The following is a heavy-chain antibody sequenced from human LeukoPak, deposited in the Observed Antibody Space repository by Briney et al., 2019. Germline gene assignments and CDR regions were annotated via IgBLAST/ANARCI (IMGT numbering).Heavy chain of an antibody. CDR1: GGSISSSSYY. Sequence: PSETLSLTSTVSGGSISSSSYYWGWIRQPPGKGLEWIGSIYYSGSTYYNPSLKSRVTISVDTSKNQFSLKLSSVTAADTAVYYCASGEVVRGVTTFDYWGQGTLVTVSS. CDR2: IYYSGST. CDR3: ASGEVVRGVTTFDY. J-gene: IGHJ4*02. D-gene: IGHD3-10*01. V-gene: IGHV4-39*07.